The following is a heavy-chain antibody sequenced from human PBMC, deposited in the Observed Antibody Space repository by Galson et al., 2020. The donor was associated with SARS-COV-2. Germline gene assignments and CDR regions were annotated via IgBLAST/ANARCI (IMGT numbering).Heavy chain of an antibody. J-gene: IGHJ5*02. Sequence: SATLSLTCTVSGGSISSSSYYWGWIRQPPGKGLEWIGSIYYSGSTYYNPSLKSRVTISVDTSKNQFSLKLSSVTAADTAVYYCARLLWLRGRFDPWGQGTLVTVSS. CDR1: GGSISSSSYY. CDR3: ARLLWLRGRFDP. D-gene: IGHD5-18*01. CDR2: IYYSGST. V-gene: IGHV4-39*01.